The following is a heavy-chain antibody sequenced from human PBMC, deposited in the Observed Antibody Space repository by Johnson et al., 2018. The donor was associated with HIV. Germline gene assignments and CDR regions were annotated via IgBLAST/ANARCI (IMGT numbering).Heavy chain of an antibody. CDR3: ARAGSYYLSDAFDI. CDR2: IKQDGREK. CDR1: GFTFSSYW. Sequence: EVQLVESGGGLVQPGGSLRLSCAASGFTFSSYWMSWVRQAPGKGLEWVANIKQDGREKYYVDSVKGRFTISRDNAKNSLYLQMNSLRAEDTAVYYCARAGSYYLSDAFDIWGQGTMVTVSS. J-gene: IGHJ3*02. V-gene: IGHV3-7*05. D-gene: IGHD1-26*01.